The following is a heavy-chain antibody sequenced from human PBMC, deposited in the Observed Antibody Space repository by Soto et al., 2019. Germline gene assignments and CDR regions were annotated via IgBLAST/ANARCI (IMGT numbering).Heavy chain of an antibody. J-gene: IGHJ6*02. CDR1: GYTFTSYD. Sequence: ASVKFSCKASGYTFTSYDINWVRQATGQGLEWMGWMNPNSGNTGYAQKFQGRVTMTRNTSIRTAYMELSSLRSEETAVYYCARGVDSSGYYNYYGMDVWGEGTKVTVSS. CDR2: MNPNSGNT. V-gene: IGHV1-8*01. D-gene: IGHD3-22*01. CDR3: ARGVDSSGYYNYYGMDV.